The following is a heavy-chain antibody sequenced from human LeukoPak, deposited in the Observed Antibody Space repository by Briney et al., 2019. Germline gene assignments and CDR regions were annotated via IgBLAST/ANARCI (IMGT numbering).Heavy chain of an antibody. CDR3: ARDLLGYNFYYMDV. J-gene: IGHJ6*03. CDR2: ISSSYI. D-gene: IGHD3-16*02. V-gene: IGHV3-21*01. Sequence: GGSLRLSCAASGFTFSSYNMNWVRQAPGKGLEWVSSISSSYIYYADSVKGRFTISRDNAKNSLSLQMNSLRAEDTALYYCARDLLGYNFYYMDVWGKGTTVTVSS. CDR1: GFTFSSYN.